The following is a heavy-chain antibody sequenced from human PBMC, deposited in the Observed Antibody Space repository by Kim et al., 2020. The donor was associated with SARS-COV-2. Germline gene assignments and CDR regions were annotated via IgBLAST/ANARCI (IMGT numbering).Heavy chain of an antibody. D-gene: IGHD6-19*01. CDR3: AKDNSGYSSGPPGY. J-gene: IGHJ4*02. CDR2: ISWNSGSI. CDR1: GFTFDDYA. V-gene: IGHV3-9*01. Sequence: GGSLRLSCAASGFTFDDYAMHWVRQAPGKGLEWVSGISWNSGSIGYADSVKGRFTIARDNAKNSLYLQMNSLRAEDTALYYCAKDNSGYSSGPPGYWGQG.